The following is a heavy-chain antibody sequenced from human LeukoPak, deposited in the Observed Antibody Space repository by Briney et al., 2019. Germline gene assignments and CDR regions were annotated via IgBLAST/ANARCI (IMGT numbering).Heavy chain of an antibody. CDR3: ARQTPYNWNDIDAFDI. J-gene: IGHJ3*02. CDR1: GFTVSSTF. D-gene: IGHD1-1*01. Sequence: GSLRLSCAASGFTVSSTFMSWVRQPPGKGLEWVSVIYSGGSTYYADSVKGRFTISRDDSKNTLYLQMNSLRAEGTAVYYCARQTPYNWNDIDAFDIWGQGTMVTVSS. CDR2: IYSGGST. V-gene: IGHV3-53*01.